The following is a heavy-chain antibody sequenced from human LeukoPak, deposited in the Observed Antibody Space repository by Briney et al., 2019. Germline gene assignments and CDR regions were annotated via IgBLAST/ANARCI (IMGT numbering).Heavy chain of an antibody. CDR3: LRDAQRPRLTPDY. D-gene: IGHD6-25*01. J-gene: IGHJ4*02. Sequence: APVKVSCKASGYTFNTYGISWVRQAPGQGLEWMGWISTYNGDTSYVQNLQGRVTMTTDTSTSTAYMELMSLRSDDTAVYYCLRDAQRPRLTPDYWGQGTLVTVSS. V-gene: IGHV1-18*01. CDR1: GYTFNTYG. CDR2: ISTYNGDT.